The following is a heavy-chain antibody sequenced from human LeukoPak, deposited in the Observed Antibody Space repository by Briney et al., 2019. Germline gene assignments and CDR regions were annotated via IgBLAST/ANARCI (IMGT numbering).Heavy chain of an antibody. Sequence: SETLSLTCTVSSGSINTSNYYWGWIRQPPGKGLEWIGNIFYRGGTYYSPSLKSRVTISLDTSRNQFSLNLNSVTAADTAVYYCARDRGGYYDSSNWFDPWGQGTLVTVSS. CDR2: IFYRGGT. V-gene: IGHV4-39*07. J-gene: IGHJ5*02. CDR1: SGSINTSNYY. D-gene: IGHD3-22*01. CDR3: ARDRGGYYDSSNWFDP.